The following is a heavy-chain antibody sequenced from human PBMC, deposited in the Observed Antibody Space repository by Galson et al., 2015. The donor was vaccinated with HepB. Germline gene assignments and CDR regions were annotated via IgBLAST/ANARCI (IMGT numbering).Heavy chain of an antibody. CDR2: ISSNGGST. Sequence: SLRLSCAASGFTFSSYAMHWVRQAPGKGLEYVSAISSNGGSTYYADSVKGRFTISRDNSKNTLYLQMGSLRAEDMAVYYCARAVGGYSSGWYDYWGQGTLVTVSS. D-gene: IGHD6-19*01. J-gene: IGHJ4*02. CDR3: ARAVGGYSSGWYDY. CDR1: GFTFSSYA. V-gene: IGHV3-64*02.